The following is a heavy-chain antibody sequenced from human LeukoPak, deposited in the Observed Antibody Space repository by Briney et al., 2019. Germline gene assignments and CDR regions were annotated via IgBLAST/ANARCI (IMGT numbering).Heavy chain of an antibody. CDR1: GGSFSGYY. D-gene: IGHD6-19*01. Sequence: SETLSLTCAVYGGSFSGYYWSWIRQPPGKGLEWIGEINHSGSTNYNPSLKSRVTISVDTSKNQFSLNLSSVTAADAAVYYCARRQQWQVPGYWGQGTLVTVSS. J-gene: IGHJ4*02. CDR3: ARRQQWQVPGY. V-gene: IGHV4-34*01. CDR2: INHSGST.